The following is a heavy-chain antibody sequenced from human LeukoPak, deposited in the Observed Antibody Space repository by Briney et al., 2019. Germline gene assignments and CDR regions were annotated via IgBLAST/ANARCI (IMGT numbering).Heavy chain of an antibody. CDR2: INADNGNT. CDR3: ARILTGYPDDAFDI. CDR1: GYTFTSYA. D-gene: IGHD3-9*01. Sequence: GASVKVSCKASGYTFTSYAMHWVRQAPGQRLEWMGWINADNGNTKYSQKFQGRVTITRDTSASTASMELSSLRSEDTAVYYCARILTGYPDDAFDIWGQGTMVTVSS. V-gene: IGHV1-3*01. J-gene: IGHJ3*02.